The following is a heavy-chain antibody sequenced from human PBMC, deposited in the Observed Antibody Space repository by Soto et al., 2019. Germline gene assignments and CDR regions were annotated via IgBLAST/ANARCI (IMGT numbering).Heavy chain of an antibody. CDR2: IYLSGFT. V-gene: IGHV4-30-4*08. CDR1: GGSITSSKHY. Sequence: SETLFLTCTVSGGSITSSKHYWSWIRQHPGKGLEWIGYIYLSGFTYSNPSLKSRVSMSIDTSKNEFSLKLSSVTAADTAVYYCARDPAPWGQGTLVTVSS. CDR3: ARDPAP. J-gene: IGHJ5*02.